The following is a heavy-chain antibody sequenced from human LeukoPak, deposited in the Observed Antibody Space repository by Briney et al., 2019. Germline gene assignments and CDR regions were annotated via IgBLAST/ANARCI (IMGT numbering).Heavy chain of an antibody. V-gene: IGHV1-69*04. J-gene: IGHJ5*02. CDR2: IIPIFGIA. D-gene: IGHD4-11*01. Sequence: SVKVSCKASGGTFSSYAISWVRQAPGQGLEWMGRIIPIFGIANYAQKFQGRVTNTADKSTSTAYMELSSLRSEDTAVYYCAREVVTTNRNWFDPWGQGTLVTVSS. CDR1: GGTFSSYA. CDR3: AREVVTTNRNWFDP.